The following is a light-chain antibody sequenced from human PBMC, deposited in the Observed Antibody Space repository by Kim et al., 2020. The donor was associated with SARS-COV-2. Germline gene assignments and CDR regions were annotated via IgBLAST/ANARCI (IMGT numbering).Light chain of an antibody. CDR3: GAWDSSRSDGPYV. CDR1: SSNIGNNY. CDR2: DNN. Sequence: QSVLTQPPSVSAAPGQKVTISCSGSSSNIGNNYVSWYQHLPGTAPKLLIYDNNMRPSGIPDRFSGSKSGTSATLGITGLQTGDEADYYCGAWDSSRSDGPYVFGTGTKVTV. J-gene: IGLJ1*01. V-gene: IGLV1-51*01.